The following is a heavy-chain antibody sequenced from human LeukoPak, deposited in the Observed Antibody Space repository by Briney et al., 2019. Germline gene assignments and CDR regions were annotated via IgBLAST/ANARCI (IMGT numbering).Heavy chain of an antibody. V-gene: IGHV4-59*08. D-gene: IGHD3-16*01. CDR1: GGSISSYY. CDR3: ARLKGEASVTERFDY. J-gene: IGHJ4*02. Sequence: SETLSLTCTVSGGSISSYYWTWIRQPPGKGLEWIGYIHYSGTTSHNPALKSGVSISVDTSNNQFSLKVNSVTDAGTAVYYCARLKGEASVTERFDYWGQGTLVTLS. CDR2: IHYSGTT.